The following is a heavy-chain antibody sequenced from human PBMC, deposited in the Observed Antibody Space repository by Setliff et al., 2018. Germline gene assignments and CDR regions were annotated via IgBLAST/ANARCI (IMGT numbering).Heavy chain of an antibody. D-gene: IGHD1-7*01. J-gene: IGHJ6*03. CDR3: ARSAITGTTKKYYYYMDV. V-gene: IGHV1-69*10. CDR1: GDPFNAYG. CDR2: IIPVLGMT. Sequence: GASVKVSCKASGDPFNAYGVSWVRQAPGQGLEWMGAIIPVLGMTDYAQKFQGRLTITADQSTTTVYMELSSLRFDDTAVYYCARSAITGTTKKYYYYMDVWGQGTTVTVSS.